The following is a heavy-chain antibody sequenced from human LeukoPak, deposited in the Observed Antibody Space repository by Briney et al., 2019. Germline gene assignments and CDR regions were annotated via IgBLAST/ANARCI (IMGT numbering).Heavy chain of an antibody. D-gene: IGHD6-6*01. CDR3: ARHRAYSYSSPFDI. Sequence: SETLSLTCAVYGGSFSGHYWSWIRQPPGRGLEWIGYIYYSGSTNSNASLKSRVTIFVDPSKNQFSLRLSSVTAADTAVYYCARHRAYSYSSPFDIWGRGTMVTVSS. J-gene: IGHJ3*02. CDR1: GGSFSGHY. V-gene: IGHV4-59*08. CDR2: IYYSGST.